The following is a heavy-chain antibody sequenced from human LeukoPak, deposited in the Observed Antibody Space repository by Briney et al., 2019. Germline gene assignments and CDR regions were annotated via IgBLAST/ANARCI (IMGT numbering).Heavy chain of an antibody. CDR1: GFTVNTTY. CDR2: IYGGGNV. V-gene: IGHV3-53*01. CDR3: AAGGLIKDTHSFEI. D-gene: IGHD3/OR15-3a*01. Sequence: GGSLRLSCAVSGFTVNTTYMTWVRQTPGKGLDWVSLIYGGGNVYYADSVKGRFSVSRDLSRNTLFLQMNALRPEDTAVYYCAAGGLIKDTHSFEIWGQGQWSPSPQ. J-gene: IGHJ3*02.